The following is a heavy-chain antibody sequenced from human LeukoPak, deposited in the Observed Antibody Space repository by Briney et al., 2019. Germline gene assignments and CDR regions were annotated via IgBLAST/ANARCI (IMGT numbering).Heavy chain of an antibody. CDR1: GFTFSNFG. CDR2: ISHDGTKK. J-gene: IGHJ4*02. V-gene: IGHV3-30*18. D-gene: IGHD6-13*01. Sequence: VGSLRLYCAASGFTFSNFGMHWVRQAPGKGLEWVTFISHDGTKKYYRDSVKGRFTISRDNSRNTLFLHMNSLRPDDTAVYHCAKDYLGSSWSLGTWGRGTLITVSS. CDR3: AKDYLGSSWSLGT.